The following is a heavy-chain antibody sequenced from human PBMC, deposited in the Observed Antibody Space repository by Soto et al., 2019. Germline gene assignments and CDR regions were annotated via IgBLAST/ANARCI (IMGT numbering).Heavy chain of an antibody. CDR3: ARHRIDWLLCLDFDY. CDR2: IYYSGST. CDR1: GGSISSYY. V-gene: IGHV4-59*08. Sequence: SETLSLTCTVSGGSISSYYWSWIRQPPGKGLEWIGYIYYSGSTNYNPSLKSRVTISVDTSKNQFSLKLSSVTAADTAVYYCARHRIDWLLCLDFDYWGQGTLVTVSS. D-gene: IGHD3-9*01. J-gene: IGHJ4*02.